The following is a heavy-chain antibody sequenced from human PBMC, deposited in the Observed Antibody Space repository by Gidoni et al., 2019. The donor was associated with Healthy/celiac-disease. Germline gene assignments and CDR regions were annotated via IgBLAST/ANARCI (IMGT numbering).Heavy chain of an antibody. CDR2: IYYSGST. J-gene: IGHJ4*02. V-gene: IGHV4-39*01. Sequence: QLQLQESGPGLVKPSETLSLTCTVSGGSISSSSYYWGWIRQPPGKGLEWIGSIYYSGSTYYNPSLKSRVTISVDTSKNQFSLKLSSVTAADTAVYYCARRTVVPAKFFDYWGQGTLVTVSS. D-gene: IGHD2-2*01. CDR3: ARRTVVPAKFFDY. CDR1: GGSISSSSYY.